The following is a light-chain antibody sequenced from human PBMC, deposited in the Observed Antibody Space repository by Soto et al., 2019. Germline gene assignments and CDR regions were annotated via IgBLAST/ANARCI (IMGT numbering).Light chain of an antibody. CDR3: QQANSFPYT. CDR2: AAS. CDR1: QDISSW. J-gene: IGKJ2*01. Sequence: DIQMTQSPSSVSASVGDRVTITCRASQDISSWLAWYQEKPGKAPKLLIYAASRLQSGVPSRFSGSGSGTDFTLTISSLQPEDCATYYCQQANSFPYTFGHGTKLEIK. V-gene: IGKV1-12*02.